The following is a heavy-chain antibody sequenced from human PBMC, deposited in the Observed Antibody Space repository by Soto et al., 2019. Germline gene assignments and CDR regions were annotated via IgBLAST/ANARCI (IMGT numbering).Heavy chain of an antibody. CDR1: GGPARSYT. V-gene: IGHV1-69*04. D-gene: IGHD2-2*01. J-gene: IGHJ3*01. Sequence: QVQLVQSGAEVRKPGSSVRVSCKASGGPARSYTLTWVRQAPGQGLEWMGRIIPLFGVPDYAQKFQGRLTIVADKSTNTAYMDLSSLTSDDTALYYCARERFCSSTACYRDAFDVWGQGTQVTVSS. CDR3: ARERFCSSTACYRDAFDV. CDR2: IIPLFGVP.